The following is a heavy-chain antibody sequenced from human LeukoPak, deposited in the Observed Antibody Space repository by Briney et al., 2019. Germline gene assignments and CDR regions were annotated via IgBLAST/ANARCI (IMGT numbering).Heavy chain of an antibody. CDR2: IKDGGSVK. V-gene: IGHV3-7*03. D-gene: IGHD3-10*02. CDR1: GFTFTSYW. J-gene: IGHJ4*02. CDR3: ARIQLFHGDFDY. Sequence: GGSLRLSCAVSGFTFTSYWMSWVRQAPGKGLEWVASIKDGGSVKYYVDSVKGRFTISRDNAENSLHLQMDSLRAEDTAVYYCARIQLFHGDFDYWGQGTPVTVSS.